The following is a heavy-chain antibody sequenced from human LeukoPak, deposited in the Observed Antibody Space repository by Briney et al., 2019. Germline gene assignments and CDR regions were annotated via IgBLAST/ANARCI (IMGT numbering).Heavy chain of an antibody. CDR3: ARRQGFGVAARPGNDDFDI. CDR1: RYTFTSYG. V-gene: IGHV1-18*01. Sequence: ASVKDSRKASRYTFTSYGISGVRQAPGQGLEWMGCISAYNGNTNYPQKLQGRVTMTTDTYTSAASMELRSLRSDDTPVYYCARRQGFGVAARPGNDDFDIWGQEPMVTVSS. CDR2: ISAYNGNT. J-gene: IGHJ3*02. D-gene: IGHD6-6*01.